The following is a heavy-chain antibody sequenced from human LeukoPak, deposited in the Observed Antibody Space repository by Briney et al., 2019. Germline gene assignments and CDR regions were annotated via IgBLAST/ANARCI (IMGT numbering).Heavy chain of an antibody. J-gene: IGHJ4*02. Sequence: GGSLRLSCAASGFTFSTYGMNWVRQAPGKGLEWVSYISSSSSTIYYADSVKGRFTISRDNAKNSLYLQMNSLRAEDTAVYYCATKSGWYFDYWGQGTLVTVSS. CDR1: GFTFSTYG. CDR2: ISSSSSTI. CDR3: ATKSGWYFDY. D-gene: IGHD6-19*01. V-gene: IGHV3-48*01.